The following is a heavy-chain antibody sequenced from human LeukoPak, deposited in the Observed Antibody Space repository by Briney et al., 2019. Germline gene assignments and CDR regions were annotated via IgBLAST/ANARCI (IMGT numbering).Heavy chain of an antibody. CDR1: GGTFSSYA. V-gene: IGHV1-69*13. D-gene: IGHD4-17*01. CDR2: IIPIFGTA. CDR3: EITGGGDDYGYYFDY. J-gene: IGHJ4*02. Sequence: ASVKVSCKASGGTFSSYAISWVRQAPGQGLEWMGGIIPIFGTANYAQKFQGRVTITADESTSTAHMELSSLRSEDTAVYYCEITGGGDDYGYYFDYWGQGTLVTVSS.